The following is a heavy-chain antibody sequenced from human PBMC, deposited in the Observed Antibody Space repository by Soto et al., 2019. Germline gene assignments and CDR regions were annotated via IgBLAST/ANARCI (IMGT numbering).Heavy chain of an antibody. D-gene: IGHD6-13*01. CDR1: GYTFTTYG. J-gene: IGHJ4*02. V-gene: IGHV1-18*01. Sequence: QVQLVQSGAEVKKPGASVKVSCKASGYTFTTYGISWVRQAPGQGLEWMGWISAYSGSTKFAQKFQGRVPMTTDTSTTTAYMELRSLTSDDTAVYYCARDFTKSSSWPYYFDYWGQGTLVTVSS. CDR2: ISAYSGST. CDR3: ARDFTKSSSWPYYFDY.